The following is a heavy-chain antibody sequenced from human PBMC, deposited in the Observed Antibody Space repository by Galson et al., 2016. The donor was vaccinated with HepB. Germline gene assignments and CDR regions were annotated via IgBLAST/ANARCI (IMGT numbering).Heavy chain of an antibody. V-gene: IGHV2-5*02. D-gene: IGHD6-19*01. Sequence: PALVKPTQTLKLTCTFSGFSLSTSGVGVGWIRQPPGKALEWLALIYWDDDKRYRPSLKSRLTITKDTSKNQVVLTMTHMDPVDTATYYCAHRYNTGWYVYFDYWGQGTLVTVSS. CDR2: IYWDDDK. CDR3: AHRYNTGWYVYFDY. CDR1: GFSLSTSGVG. J-gene: IGHJ4*02.